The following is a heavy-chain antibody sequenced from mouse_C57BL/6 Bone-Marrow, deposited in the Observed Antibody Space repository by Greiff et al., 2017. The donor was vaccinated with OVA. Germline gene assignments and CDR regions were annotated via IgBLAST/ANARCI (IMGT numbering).Heavy chain of an antibody. CDR3: AREGITTVVGDYWYFDV. D-gene: IGHD1-1*01. CDR1: GYAFSSSW. CDR2: IYPGDGDT. V-gene: IGHV1-82*01. J-gene: IGHJ1*03. Sequence: QVQLQQSGPELVKPGASVKISCKASGYAFSSSWMNWVKQRPGKGLEWIGRIYPGDGDTNYNGKFKGKATLTADKSSSTAYMQLRSLTSEDSAVYFCAREGITTVVGDYWYFDVWGTGTTVTVSS.